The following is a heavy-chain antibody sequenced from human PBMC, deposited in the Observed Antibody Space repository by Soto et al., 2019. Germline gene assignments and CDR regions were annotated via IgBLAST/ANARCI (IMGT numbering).Heavy chain of an antibody. Sequence: QITLKESGPPLVRPAQTLTLTCAFSGFSLTTTRMGVAWIRQPPGKALEWLALIYWDDDKRYSPSLKNRLTVSKDNSTNRVVLTITNISPADTGTYFCAHAGDFDLLSIDSWGQGTMVTVSS. V-gene: IGHV2-5*02. D-gene: IGHD2-15*01. CDR1: GFSLTTTRMG. CDR2: IYWDDDK. J-gene: IGHJ4*02. CDR3: AHAGDFDLLSIDS.